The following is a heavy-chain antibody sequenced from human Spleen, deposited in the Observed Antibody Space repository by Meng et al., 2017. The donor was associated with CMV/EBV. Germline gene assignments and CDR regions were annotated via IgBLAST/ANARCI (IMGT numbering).Heavy chain of an antibody. Sequence: SETLSLTCTVSGGSISSYYWSWIRQPPGKGLEWIGYMYYSGSTNYNPSLKSRLTISVDTSKNQFSLKLTSVTSADTAVYYCARATVWSGNYLYFDYWGQGTRVTVSS. J-gene: IGHJ4*02. D-gene: IGHD3-3*01. CDR2: MYYSGST. CDR1: GGSISSYY. CDR3: ARATVWSGNYLYFDY. V-gene: IGHV4-59*01.